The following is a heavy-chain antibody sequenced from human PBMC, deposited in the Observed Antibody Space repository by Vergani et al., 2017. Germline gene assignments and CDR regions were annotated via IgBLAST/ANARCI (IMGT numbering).Heavy chain of an antibody. CDR1: GFKFSDHY. Sequence: LEESGGGSVKPGGSLRLSCAASGFKFSDHYMSWIRQAPGKGLEWVSHISPGASTVSYTDSVTGRFTVSRDNDYNSLTLDMTTLRFEDTAVYYCAKIPGISTTRHYYAMDVWVQGTTVTVSS. CDR2: ISPGASTV. J-gene: IGHJ6*02. D-gene: IGHD1-1*01. V-gene: IGHV3-11*04. CDR3: AKIPGISTTRHYYAMDV.